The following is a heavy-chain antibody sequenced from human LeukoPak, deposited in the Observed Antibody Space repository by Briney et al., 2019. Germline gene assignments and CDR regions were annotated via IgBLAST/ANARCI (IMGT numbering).Heavy chain of an antibody. CDR3: ATVSEY. V-gene: IGHV3-74*01. CDR1: GFALNYVW. J-gene: IGHJ4*02. CDR2: INNDGTVT. Sequence: GCLRLSCAASGFALNYVWMPWGRQVPGNRLVSVSGINNDGTVTYYADFVKGRFTISRDNAKNTVYLQMNGLRAEDTTVYYCATVSEYWGQGTLITVSS.